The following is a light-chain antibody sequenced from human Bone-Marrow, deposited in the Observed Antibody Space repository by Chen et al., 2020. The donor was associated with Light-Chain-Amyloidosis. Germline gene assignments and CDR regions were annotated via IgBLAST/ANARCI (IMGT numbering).Light chain of an antibody. CDR2: RDT. V-gene: IGLV3-25*03. CDR1: DLPTKY. J-gene: IGLJ2*01. Sequence: SYELTQPPSVSVSPGQTARITCSGDDLPTKYAYWYQQKPGQAPVLVIHRDTERPSGISERFSGSSSGTTATLTISGGQAEGEADYHCQSADSSGTYEVILGGGTKLTVL. CDR3: QSADSSGTYEVI.